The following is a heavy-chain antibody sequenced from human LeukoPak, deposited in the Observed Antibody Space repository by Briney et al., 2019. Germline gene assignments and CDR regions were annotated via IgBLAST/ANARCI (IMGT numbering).Heavy chain of an antibody. CDR1: SGSISSYY. V-gene: IGHV4-59*08. CDR2: IYYSGST. D-gene: IGHD2-2*01. Sequence: SETLSLTCAVSSGSISSYYWNWIRQPPGKGLEWIGYIYYSGSTNYNPSLKSRVTISLDTSKNQFSLKLSSVTAADTAVYYCARTIVVVPAATLRNNWFDPWGQGTLVTVSS. CDR3: ARTIVVVPAATLRNNWFDP. J-gene: IGHJ5*02.